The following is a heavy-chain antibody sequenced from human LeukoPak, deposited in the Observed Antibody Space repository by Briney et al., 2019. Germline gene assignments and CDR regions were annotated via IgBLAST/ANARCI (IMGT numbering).Heavy chain of an antibody. CDR2: INPDSGGT. CDR1: GYTFTGYY. V-gene: IGHV1-2*02. D-gene: IGHD1-26*01. CDR3: ASRPFDSGSYFGYYYYGMDV. Sequence: GASVKVSCKASGYTFTGYYMHWVRQAPGQGLEWMGWINPDSGGTNYAQKFQGRVTMTRDTSISTAYMELSRLRSDDTAVYYCASRPFDSGSYFGYYYYGMDVWGQGTTVTVSS. J-gene: IGHJ6*02.